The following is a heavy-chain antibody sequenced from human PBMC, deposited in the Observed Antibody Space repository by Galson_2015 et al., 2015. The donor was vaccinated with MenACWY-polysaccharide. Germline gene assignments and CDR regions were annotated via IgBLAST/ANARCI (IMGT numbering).Heavy chain of an antibody. CDR1: GYTFTNYY. D-gene: IGHD2-8*01. J-gene: IGHJ6*03. CDR3: ARAAYCTHYCYYYYYMDV. CDR2: VKPSGGHP. Sequence: SVKVSCKASGYTFTNYYIHWVRQPPGLGLEWMGVVKPSGGHPIQEQKFQGRVTMTSDTSTSTVYMEVRSLGSDDTAIYYCARAAYCTHYCYYYYYMDVWGKGTTVTVSS. V-gene: IGHV1-46*01.